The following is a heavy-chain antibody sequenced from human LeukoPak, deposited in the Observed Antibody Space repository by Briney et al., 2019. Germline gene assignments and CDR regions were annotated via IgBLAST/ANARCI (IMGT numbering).Heavy chain of an antibody. CDR2: TSSDLNVK. V-gene: IGHV3-30*18. Sequence: GGSLGLSCAASGFTFRNYVIHWVRQAPGKGLEWVAVTSSDLNVKLYADSVKGRFTISRDNSKSTLCLQMNSLRAEDTAVYYCAKQLGYCSDGSCYFSYWGQGTLVTVSS. D-gene: IGHD2-15*01. J-gene: IGHJ4*02. CDR3: AKQLGYCSDGSCYFSY. CDR1: GFTFRNYV.